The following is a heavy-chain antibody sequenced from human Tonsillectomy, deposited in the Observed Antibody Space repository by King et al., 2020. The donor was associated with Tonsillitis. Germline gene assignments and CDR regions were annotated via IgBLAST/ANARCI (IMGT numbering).Heavy chain of an antibody. CDR1: GFTFDDYA. CDR2: ISWNSGKI. V-gene: IGHV3-9*01. D-gene: IGHD3-10*01. J-gene: IGHJ4*02. CDR3: AKDGSGSPDSWEYYFDN. Sequence: VQLVESGGGLEQPGRSLRLSCAASGFTFDDYAMHWVRQGPGKGLEWVSVISWNSGKIGYADSVRGRFTISRDNAKNFLYLQMNSLRAEDTAFYYCAKDGSGSPDSWEYYFDNWGQGTLVTVSS.